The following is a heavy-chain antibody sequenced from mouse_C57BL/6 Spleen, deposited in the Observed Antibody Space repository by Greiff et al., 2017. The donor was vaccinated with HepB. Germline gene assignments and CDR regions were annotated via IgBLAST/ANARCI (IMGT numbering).Heavy chain of an antibody. CDR3: ARSPTYAGLDY. CDR1: GYTFTSYW. J-gene: IGHJ2*01. D-gene: IGHD5-1*01. Sequence: QVQLQQPGAELVMPGASVKLSCKASGYTFTSYWMHWVKQRPGQGLEWIGEIDPSDSYTNYNQKFKGKSTLTVDKSSSTAYMQLSSLTSEDSAVYYCARSPTYAGLDYWGQGTTLTVSS. V-gene: IGHV1-69*01. CDR2: IDPSDSYT.